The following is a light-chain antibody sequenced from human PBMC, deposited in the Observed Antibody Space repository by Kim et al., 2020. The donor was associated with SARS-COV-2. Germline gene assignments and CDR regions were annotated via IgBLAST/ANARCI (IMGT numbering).Light chain of an antibody. CDR1: QSLTTW. J-gene: IGKJ2*01. V-gene: IGKV1-5*03. CDR2: QVS. CDR3: QQYTSFPYT. Sequence: DIQMTQSPSTLSASIGDRVTITCRTSQSLTTWLAWYQLKPGKAPKLLIYQVSNLETGVPSRFSGSGSGTEFTLTISSLQPDDFASYYCQQYTSFPYTFGQGTKVDIK.